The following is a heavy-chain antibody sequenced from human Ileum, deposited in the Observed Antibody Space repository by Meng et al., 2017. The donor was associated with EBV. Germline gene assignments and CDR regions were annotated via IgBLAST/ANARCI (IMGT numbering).Heavy chain of an antibody. D-gene: IGHD6-19*01. V-gene: IGHV4-4*02. CDR3: ARVGQWLPIDY. J-gene: IGHJ4*02. Sequence: LAGRGPGMMKPSGTLSLTLAVSGGSISRSNWWSWVRQPPGKGLEWIGEIYHSGSTNYNPSLKSRVTISVDKSKNQFSLNLSSVTAADTAVYYCARVGQWLPIDYWGQGTLVTVSS. CDR2: IYHSGST. CDR1: GGSISRSNW.